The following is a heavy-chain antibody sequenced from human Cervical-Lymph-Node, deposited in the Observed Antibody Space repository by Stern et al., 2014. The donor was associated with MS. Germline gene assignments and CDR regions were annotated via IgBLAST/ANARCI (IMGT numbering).Heavy chain of an antibody. CDR1: GFTFDGYA. D-gene: IGHD3-22*01. CDR2: ISWNSGSI. V-gene: IGHV3-9*01. Sequence: QLVESGGCLVQPGRSLRLSCAASGFTFDGYAMHWVRQAPGKGLEWVSGISWNSGSIGYADSVKGRFTISRDNAKNSLYLQMNSLRAEDTALYYCAKDPYDSSGPHWFDPWGQGTLVTVSS. CDR3: AKDPYDSSGPHWFDP. J-gene: IGHJ5*02.